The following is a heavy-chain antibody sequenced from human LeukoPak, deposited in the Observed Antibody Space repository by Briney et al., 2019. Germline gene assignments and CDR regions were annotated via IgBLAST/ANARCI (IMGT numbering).Heavy chain of an antibody. Sequence: SETLSLTCTVSGGSISTYYWSWIRQPPGKGLEWMGYIYYGGSTNYNPSLNSRVTISVDTSKNQFSLKLSSVTAADTAVYYCARAYGLYYYMDVWGKGTTVTVSS. CDR2: IYYGGST. D-gene: IGHD4-17*01. CDR1: GGSISTYY. CDR3: ARAYGLYYYMDV. J-gene: IGHJ6*03. V-gene: IGHV4-59*01.